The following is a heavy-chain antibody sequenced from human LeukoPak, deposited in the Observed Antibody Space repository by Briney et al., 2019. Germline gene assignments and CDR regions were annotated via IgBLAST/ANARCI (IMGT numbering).Heavy chain of an antibody. V-gene: IGHV4-61*02. J-gene: IGHJ4*02. CDR2: IYTSGST. Sequence: KASQTLSLICTVSGGSISSGSYYWSWIRQPAGKGLEWIGRIYTSGSTNYNPSLKSRVTISVDTSKKQFSLKLSSVTAADTAVYYCARDLHYYGSGTLGYWGQGTLVTVSS. CDR3: ARDLHYYGSGTLGY. D-gene: IGHD3-10*01. CDR1: GGSISSGSYY.